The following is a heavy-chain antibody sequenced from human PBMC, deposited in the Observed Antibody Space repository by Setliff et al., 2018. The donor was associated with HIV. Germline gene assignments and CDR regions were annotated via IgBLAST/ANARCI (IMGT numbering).Heavy chain of an antibody. CDR3: TRSYNGVSYN. J-gene: IGHJ4*02. CDR2: INPGGST. Sequence: SETLSLTCAVYGGSFSGFYWNWIRQPPGGGLEWIGEINPGGSTNYNPSLKSRVTISEDTSKRQFSLKLRSVTGADRAVYYCTRSYNGVSYNWGQGTLVTVSS. CDR1: GGSFSGFY. D-gene: IGHD2-8*01. V-gene: IGHV4-34*01.